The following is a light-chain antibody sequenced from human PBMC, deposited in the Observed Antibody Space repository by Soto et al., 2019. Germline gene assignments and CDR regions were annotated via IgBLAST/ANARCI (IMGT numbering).Light chain of an antibody. CDR1: SSNIGTSS. CDR3: AAWDDSLNGHV. J-gene: IGLJ1*01. CDR2: TTN. Sequence: QSVLTQPHSASGTPGQRVTISCSGSSSNIGTSSVHWFQQLPGTAPKLLISTTNQRPSGVPERLSGSKSGTSASLAISGLQSVDEADYYCAAWDDSLNGHVFGTGTKLTVL. V-gene: IGLV1-44*01.